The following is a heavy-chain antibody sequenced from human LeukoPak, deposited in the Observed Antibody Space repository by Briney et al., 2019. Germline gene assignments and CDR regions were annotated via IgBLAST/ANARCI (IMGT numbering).Heavy chain of an antibody. CDR3: ARGPELLRAFDY. CDR1: GGSISSYY. Sequence: SETLSLTCTVSGGSISSYYWSWIRQPPGKGLEWIGYIYYSGSTDYNPSLKSRVTISVDTSKNQFSLKLSSVTAADTAVYYCARGPELLRAFDYWGQGTLVTVSS. V-gene: IGHV4-59*12. J-gene: IGHJ4*02. CDR2: IYYSGST. D-gene: IGHD1-26*01.